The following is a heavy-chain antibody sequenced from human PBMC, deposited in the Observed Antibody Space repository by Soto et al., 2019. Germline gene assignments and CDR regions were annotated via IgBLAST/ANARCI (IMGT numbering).Heavy chain of an antibody. Sequence: QVQLVQSGAEVKMPGASVKVSCKASGYTFTDYYVHWVRQAPGQGLEWVAWINPKTGSTHYAQKFQGRVTMTRDTSINTAYMEVTSLTSDDTAVYYWARTPESAHHDYWGQGTLVTVSS. J-gene: IGHJ4*02. CDR3: ARTPESAHHDY. CDR2: INPKTGST. V-gene: IGHV1-2*02. D-gene: IGHD6-6*01. CDR1: GYTFTDYY.